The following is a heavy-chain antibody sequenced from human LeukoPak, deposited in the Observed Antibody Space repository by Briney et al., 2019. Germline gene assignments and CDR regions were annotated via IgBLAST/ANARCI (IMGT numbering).Heavy chain of an antibody. J-gene: IGHJ3*02. CDR3: SSDANYYDSSRPYFDAFDI. CDR2: IRGDGSVK. Sequence: GGSLRLSCEASGFMFIKYWMTWVRQAPGKGLEWVANIRGDGSVKYLLDSVKGRFSISRDNAKNSLSLEMNNLRAEDTAVYYCSSDANYYDSSRPYFDAFDIWGRGKMVTVSS. CDR1: GFMFIKYW. V-gene: IGHV3-7*01. D-gene: IGHD3-22*01.